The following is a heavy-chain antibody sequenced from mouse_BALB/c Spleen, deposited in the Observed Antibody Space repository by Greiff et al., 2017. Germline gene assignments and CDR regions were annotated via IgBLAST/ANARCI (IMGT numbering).Heavy chain of an antibody. CDR3: ASSAPELWLRRDQVSSYYAMDY. CDR1: GYAFTNYL. Sequence: QVQLQQSGAELVRPGTSVKVSCKASGYAFTNYLIEWVKQRPGQGLEWIGVINPGSGGTNYNEKFKGKATLTADKSSSTAYMQLSSLTSDDSAVYFCASSAPELWLRRDQVSSYYAMDYWGQGTSVTVSS. CDR2: INPGSGGT. V-gene: IGHV1-54*01. D-gene: IGHD2-2*01. J-gene: IGHJ4*01.